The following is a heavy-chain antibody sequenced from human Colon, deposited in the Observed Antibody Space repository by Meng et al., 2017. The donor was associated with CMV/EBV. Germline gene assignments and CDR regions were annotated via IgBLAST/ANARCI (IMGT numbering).Heavy chain of an antibody. CDR3: AKDVKPGNSGSGTYFYPAY. CDR1: GFTFEDYP. Sequence: GGSLRLSCEASGFTFEDYPMHWVRQAPGEGPEWVAGISWNSGAIGYADSVKGRFTISRDNAKSSLYLQMNGLISGDTATYYCAKDVKPGNSGSGTYFYPAYWGRGTLVTVSS. CDR2: ISWNSGAI. J-gene: IGHJ4*02. V-gene: IGHV3-9*01. D-gene: IGHD3-10*01.